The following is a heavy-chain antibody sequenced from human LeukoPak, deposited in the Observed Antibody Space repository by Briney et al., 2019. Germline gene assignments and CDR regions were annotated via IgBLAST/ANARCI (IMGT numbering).Heavy chain of an antibody. J-gene: IGHJ5*02. D-gene: IGHD3-9*01. Sequence: ASVKVSCKASGYTFTGYYMHWVRQAPRQGLEWMGWINPNSGGTNYAQKFQGRVTMTRDTSISTAYMELSRLRSDDTAVYYCARDRTGPVLRYFDWLTRNWFDPWGQGTLVTVSS. V-gene: IGHV1-2*02. CDR3: ARDRTGPVLRYFDWLTRNWFDP. CDR2: INPNSGGT. CDR1: GYTFTGYY.